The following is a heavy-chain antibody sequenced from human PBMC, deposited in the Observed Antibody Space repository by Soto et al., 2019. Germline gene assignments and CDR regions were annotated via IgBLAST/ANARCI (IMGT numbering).Heavy chain of an antibody. CDR1: GYSFTSYW. D-gene: IGHD5-18*01. J-gene: IGHJ6*02. CDR2: IDPSDSYT. Sequence: PGESLKISCKGSGYSFTSYWIGWVRQMPGKGLEWMGRIDPSDSYTNYSPSFQGHVTISADKSISTAYLQWSSLEASDTAMYYCATHSPKYSYGHGTFYYYYGMDVWGQGTTVTVSS. CDR3: ATHSPKYSYGHGTFYYYYGMDV. V-gene: IGHV5-10-1*01.